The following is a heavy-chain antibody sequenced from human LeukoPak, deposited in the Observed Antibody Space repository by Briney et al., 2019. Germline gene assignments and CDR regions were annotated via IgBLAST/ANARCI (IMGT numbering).Heavy chain of an antibody. CDR1: GFTVSSNY. CDR3: ARDQDYYGSNYGMDV. V-gene: IGHV3-66*01. J-gene: IGHJ6*02. CDR2: IYSGGST. D-gene: IGHD3-10*01. Sequence: GGSLRLSCAASGFTVSSNYMSWVRQAPGKGLEWVSVIYSGGSTYYADSVKGRFTISRDNSKNTLNLQMNSLRAEDTAVYYCARDQDYYGSNYGMDVWGQGTTVTVSS.